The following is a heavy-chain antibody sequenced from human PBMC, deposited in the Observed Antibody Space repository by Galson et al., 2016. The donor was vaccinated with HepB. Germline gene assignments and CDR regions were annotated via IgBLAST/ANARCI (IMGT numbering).Heavy chain of an antibody. CDR1: GYTFTNYG. D-gene: IGHD3-10*01. CDR2: ISVYNGKT. J-gene: IGHJ4*02. V-gene: IGHV1-18*04. CDR3: ARDRGRITMVQDPFDY. Sequence: SVKVSCKASGYTFTNYGFSWVRQAPGQGLEWMGWISVYNGKTNYAQNLQDRVTLTTDTSTSTAYLELRNLRSDDTAVYYCARDRGRITMVQDPFDYWGQGTLVTVSS.